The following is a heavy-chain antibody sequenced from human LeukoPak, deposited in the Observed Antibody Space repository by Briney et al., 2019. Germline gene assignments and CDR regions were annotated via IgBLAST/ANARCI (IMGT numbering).Heavy chain of an antibody. J-gene: IGHJ4*02. CDR1: GFTFDDYA. CDR3: AKDLYDISTGYYWDY. Sequence: GGSLRLSYAASGFTFDDYAMHWVRQAPGKGLEWVSVIYSGGSTYYADSVKGRFTISRDNSKNTLYLQMNSLRAEDTAVYYCAKDLYDISTGYYWDYWGQGTLVTVSS. D-gene: IGHD3-9*01. CDR2: IYSGGST. V-gene: IGHV3-23*03.